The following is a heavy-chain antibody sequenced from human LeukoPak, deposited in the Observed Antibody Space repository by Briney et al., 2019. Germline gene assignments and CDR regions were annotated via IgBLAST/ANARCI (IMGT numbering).Heavy chain of an antibody. CDR2: MKLEGREE. V-gene: IGHV3-7*01. J-gene: IGHJ5*02. CDR1: GFTFSSYW. D-gene: IGHD2-15*01. CDR3: AGWARYCSSGSCYSWFDP. Sequence: GGSLRLSCAAYGFTFSSYWMSWVRQAPGKGLEWVAKMKLEGREEYYVDSMKGRFTISSDNAKNSLYLKMNSLMVDDTAVYYCAGWARYCSSGSCYSWFDPWGQGTLVTVSS.